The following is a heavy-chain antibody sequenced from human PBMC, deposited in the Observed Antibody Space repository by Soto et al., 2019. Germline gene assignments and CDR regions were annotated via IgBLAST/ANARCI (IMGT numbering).Heavy chain of an antibody. V-gene: IGHV1-69*13. CDR2: IIPIFGTA. CDR3: ASTYYDFWSGFYYYYYGMDV. Sequence: SVKVSCKASGGTFSSYAISWVRQAPGQGLEWMGGIIPIFGTANYAQKFQGRVTITADESTSTAYMELSSLRSEDTAVYYCASTYYDFWSGFYYYYYGMDVWGQGTTVTVSS. D-gene: IGHD3-3*01. J-gene: IGHJ6*02. CDR1: GGTFSSYA.